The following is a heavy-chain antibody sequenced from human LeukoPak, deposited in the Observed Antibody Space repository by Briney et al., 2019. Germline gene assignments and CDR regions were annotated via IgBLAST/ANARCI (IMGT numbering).Heavy chain of an antibody. Sequence: PSETLSLTCTVSGGSISSYYWSWIRQPPGKGLEWIGYIYYSGSTYYNPSLKSRVTISVDTSKNQFSLKLSSVTAADTAVYYCARDRPYSTYYYDSSGPDSFAFDIWGQGTMVTVSS. D-gene: IGHD3-22*01. CDR3: ARDRPYSTYYYDSSGPDSFAFDI. V-gene: IGHV4-59*12. J-gene: IGHJ3*02. CDR1: GGSISSYY. CDR2: IYYSGST.